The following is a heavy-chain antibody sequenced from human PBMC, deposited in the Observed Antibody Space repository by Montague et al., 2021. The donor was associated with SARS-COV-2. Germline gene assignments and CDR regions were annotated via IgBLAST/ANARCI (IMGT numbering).Heavy chain of an antibody. V-gene: IGHV4-34*01. Sequence: SETLSLTCAVSGDSFSNFYWSWIRQPPGKGLEWIGEINHSGFTDXXPSLESRVTISLDTSKNQFSLKLNSVTAADTAVYYCARLPLVSSWSRAAGYYYYGMDVWGQGTTVTVSS. CDR2: INHSGFT. CDR3: ARLPLVSSWSRAAGYYYYGMDV. J-gene: IGHJ6*02. CDR1: GDSFSNFY. D-gene: IGHD6-13*01.